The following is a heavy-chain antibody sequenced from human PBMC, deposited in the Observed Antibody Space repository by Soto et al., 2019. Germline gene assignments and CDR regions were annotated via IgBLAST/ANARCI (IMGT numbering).Heavy chain of an antibody. D-gene: IGHD3-10*01. CDR2: IRGFSPYT. CDR1: GFTFRTYT. CDR3: ARDRGYDAHDYYYKDMDV. Sequence: PVWSLRLSCISSGFTFRTYTMNWVRQAPGKGLEWVSGIRGFSPYTFYAESVKGRFTISRDNAKNSLYLQMNSLRAEDTAVYYCARDRGYDAHDYYYKDMDVWGQGTTVTVS. J-gene: IGHJ6*02. V-gene: IGHV3-21*01.